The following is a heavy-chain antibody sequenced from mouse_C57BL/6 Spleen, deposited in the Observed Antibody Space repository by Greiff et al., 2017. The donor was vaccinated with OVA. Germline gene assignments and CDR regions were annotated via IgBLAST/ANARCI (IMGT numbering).Heavy chain of an antibody. J-gene: IGHJ3*01. V-gene: IGHV5-9*01. D-gene: IGHD1-1*01. CDR2: ISGGGGNT. Sequence: EVQLVEFGGGLVKPGGSLKLSCAASGFTFSSYTMSWVRQTPEKRLEWVATISGGGGNTYYPDSVKGRFTISRDNAKNTLYLQMSSLRSEDTALYYCARQDYYGSSLFAYWGQGTLVTVSA. CDR3: ARQDYYGSSLFAY. CDR1: GFTFSSYT.